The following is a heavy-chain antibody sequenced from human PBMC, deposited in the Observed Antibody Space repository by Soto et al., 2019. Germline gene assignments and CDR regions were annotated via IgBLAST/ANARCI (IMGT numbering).Heavy chain of an antibody. V-gene: IGHV1-69*06. J-gene: IGHJ4*02. Sequence: VKVSCKASGGTFSSYAISWVRQAPGQGLEWMGGIIPIFGTANYAQKFQGRVTITADKSTSTAYMELSSLRSEDTAVYYCAREASPSYYFDYWGQGTLVTVSS. CDR3: AREASPSYYFDY. CDR2: IIPIFGTA. CDR1: GGTFSSYA. D-gene: IGHD3-16*02.